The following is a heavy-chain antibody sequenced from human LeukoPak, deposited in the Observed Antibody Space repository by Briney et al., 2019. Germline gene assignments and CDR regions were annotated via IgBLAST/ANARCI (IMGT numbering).Heavy chain of an antibody. D-gene: IGHD3-9*01. CDR3: ARANYDILTGYPNAFDI. V-gene: IGHV4-31*03. CDR1: GGSISSGGYY. Sequence: SQTLSLTCTVSGGSISSGGYYWSWIRQHPGKGLEWIGYIYYSGSTYYNPSLKSRVTISVDRSKNQFSLKLSSVTAADTAVYYCARANYDILTGYPNAFDIWGQGTMVTVSS. J-gene: IGHJ3*02. CDR2: IYYSGST.